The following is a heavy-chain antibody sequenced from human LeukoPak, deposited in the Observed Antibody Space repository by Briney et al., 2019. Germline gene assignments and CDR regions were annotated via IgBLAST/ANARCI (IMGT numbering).Heavy chain of an antibody. CDR2: ISYDGSNK. V-gene: IGHV3-30-3*01. D-gene: IGHD3-22*01. CDR1: GFTFSSYA. J-gene: IGHJ3*02. CDR3: ARATMIVVARSAFDI. Sequence: GGSLRLSCAASGFTFSSYAMHWVRQAPGKGLEWVAVISYDGSNKYYADSVKGRFTISRDNSKNTLYLQMNSLRAEDTAVYYCARATMIVVARSAFDIWGQGTMVTVSS.